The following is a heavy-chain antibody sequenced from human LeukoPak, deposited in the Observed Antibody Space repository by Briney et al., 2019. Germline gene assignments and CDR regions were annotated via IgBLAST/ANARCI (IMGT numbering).Heavy chain of an antibody. J-gene: IGHJ3*02. CDR3: ARVSDYDILTGYAFDM. D-gene: IGHD3-9*01. Sequence: GGSLRLSCAASGFTLSSYSINWVRQAAGKGLEWVSYISGSSSNKYYADSVKGRFTISRDNAENSLYLQMNSLRAEDTAVYYCARVSDYDILTGYAFDMWGQGTMVTVSS. CDR1: GFTLSSYS. V-gene: IGHV3-48*01. CDR2: ISGSSSNK.